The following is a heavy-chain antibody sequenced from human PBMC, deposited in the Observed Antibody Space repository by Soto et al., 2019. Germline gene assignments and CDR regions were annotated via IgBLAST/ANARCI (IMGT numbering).Heavy chain of an antibody. CDR1: GGSISSGAYY. J-gene: IGHJ4*02. V-gene: IGHV4-31*03. D-gene: IGHD3-22*01. CDR3: ASTYSGYLDN. Sequence: LFLTCTVSGGSISSGAYYWSWIRQHPGMGLEWIGYIYYSGSTYYNPSLKSRLTISVDTSNNQISLKLTSVTAADTAVYYCASTYSGYLDNWGQGTLVTVSS. CDR2: IYYSGST.